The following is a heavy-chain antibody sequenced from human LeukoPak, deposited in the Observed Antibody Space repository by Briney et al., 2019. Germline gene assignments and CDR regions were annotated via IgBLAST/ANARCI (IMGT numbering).Heavy chain of an antibody. CDR2: IYYSGST. CDR3: ARVDYYDSSGDYYVTGWFDP. CDR1: GGSISSHH. J-gene: IGHJ5*02. V-gene: IGHV4-59*11. Sequence: SETLSLTCTVSGGSISSHHWSWIRQPPGKGLEWIGYIYYSGSTNYNPSLKSRATISVDTSKNQFSLKLTSVTAADTAVYYCARVDYYDSSGDYYVTGWFDPWGQGTLVTVSS. D-gene: IGHD3-22*01.